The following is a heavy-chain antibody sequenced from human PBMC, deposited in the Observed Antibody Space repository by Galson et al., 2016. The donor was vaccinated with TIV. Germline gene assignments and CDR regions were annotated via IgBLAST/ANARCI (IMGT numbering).Heavy chain of an antibody. J-gene: IGHJ4*02. CDR3: ARGHYYDSSGYSFDF. CDR2: MSPSNGNI. V-gene: IGHV1-8*01. CDR1: GYTFTSFD. D-gene: IGHD3-22*01. Sequence: SVKVSCKASGYTFTSFDISWIRQAPGQGLEWMGWMSPSNGNIGYAQKFRGRLTMTRHPSTTTVYMELSGLTSEDTAVYYCARGHYYDSSGYSFDFWGQGTLVTVSS.